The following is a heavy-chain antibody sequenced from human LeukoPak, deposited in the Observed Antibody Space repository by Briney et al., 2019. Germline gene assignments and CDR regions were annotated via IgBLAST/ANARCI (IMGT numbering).Heavy chain of an antibody. V-gene: IGHV3-7*01. CDR2: IKQDGSDK. CDR1: GFTFSTYW. Sequence: GGSLRLSCAASGFTFSTYWISWVRQALGKGLEWVANIKQDGSDKYYVDSVKGRFTISRDNAKNSLFLQMNSLRAEDTAVYYCARVRCSSNSCFPDYWGQGTLVTVSS. D-gene: IGHD2-2*01. CDR3: ARVRCSSNSCFPDY. J-gene: IGHJ4*02.